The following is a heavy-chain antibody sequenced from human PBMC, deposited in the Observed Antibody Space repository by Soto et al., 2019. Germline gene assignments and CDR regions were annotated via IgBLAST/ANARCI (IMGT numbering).Heavy chain of an antibody. J-gene: IGHJ4*02. CDR3: ARDPARRSPPDY. D-gene: IGHD6-6*01. V-gene: IGHV3-11*05. CDR2: ISSTSAYT. Sequence: QVQLVESGGGLVKPEGSLRLSCAASGFTFSDYYMTWFRQAPGKGLEWIAYISSTSAYTDYASSVKGRFTISRDNAKNSLYLQMNSLRNEDTAVYYCARDPARRSPPDYWGQGTLVTVSP. CDR1: GFTFSDYY.